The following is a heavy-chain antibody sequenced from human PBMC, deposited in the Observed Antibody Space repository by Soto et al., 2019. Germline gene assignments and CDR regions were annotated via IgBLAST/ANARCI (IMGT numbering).Heavy chain of an antibody. CDR2: ISDGGSVT. CDR3: VKGYNSVYYYGMDV. D-gene: IGHD1-1*01. Sequence: GGSLRLSCVASGFAFNNYAMNWVRQTPGKGLQWVSGISDGGSVTYYPESMKGRFTISRDNSKNTIYLQMNSLRAEDTAVYYCVKGYNSVYYYGMDVWGQGATVTVSS. CDR1: GFAFNNYA. V-gene: IGHV3-23*01. J-gene: IGHJ6*02.